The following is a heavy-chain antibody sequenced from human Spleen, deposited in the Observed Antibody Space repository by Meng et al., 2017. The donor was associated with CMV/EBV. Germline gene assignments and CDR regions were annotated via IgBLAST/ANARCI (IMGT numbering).Heavy chain of an antibody. CDR3: ARSWQLVPFDY. Sequence: SETLSLTCTVSGGSISSYYWSWIRQPPGKGLEWIGHIYYGGNTNYNPSLKSRVTISVDTSKNQFYLRLSPVTAADTAVYYCARSWQLVPFDYWGQGTLVTVSS. CDR2: IYYGGNT. D-gene: IGHD6-6*01. V-gene: IGHV4-59*01. CDR1: GGSISSYY. J-gene: IGHJ4*02.